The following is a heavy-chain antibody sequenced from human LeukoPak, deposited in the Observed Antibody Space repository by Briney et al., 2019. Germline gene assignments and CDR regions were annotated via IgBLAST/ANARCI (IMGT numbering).Heavy chain of an antibody. D-gene: IGHD3-16*02. CDR2: ISGSGGRT. CDR3: AKDLGDAITFGGVIVIPPYFDY. V-gene: IGHV3-23*01. Sequence: PGGSLKLSCAASGSTFSSYAMSWVRQAPGKGLEWVSAISGSGGRTYYANSVKGRFTISRDNSKNTLYLQMNSLRAEDTAVYYCAKDLGDAITFGGVIVIPPYFDYWGQGTLVTVSS. CDR1: GSTFSSYA. J-gene: IGHJ4*02.